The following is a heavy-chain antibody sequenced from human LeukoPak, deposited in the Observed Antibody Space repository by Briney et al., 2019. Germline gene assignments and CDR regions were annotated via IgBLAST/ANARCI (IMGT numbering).Heavy chain of an antibody. D-gene: IGHD1-7*01. J-gene: IGHJ4*02. Sequence: PSETPSLTCAVYGGSFSGYYWSWIRQPPGKGLEWIGEINHSGSTNYNPSLKSRVTISVDTSKNQFSLKLSSVTAADTAVYYCARGDPTGPIDYWGQGTLVTVSS. CDR2: INHSGST. CDR3: ARGDPTGPIDY. V-gene: IGHV4-34*01. CDR1: GGSFSGYY.